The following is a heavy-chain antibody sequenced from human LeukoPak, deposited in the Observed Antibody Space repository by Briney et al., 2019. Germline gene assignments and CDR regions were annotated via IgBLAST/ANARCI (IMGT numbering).Heavy chain of an antibody. CDR3: AKDSNTYYYDS. D-gene: IGHD2-21*01. CDR2: ISYDGSNK. CDR1: GFTFSSYA. Sequence: PGGSLRLSCAASGFTFSSYAMHWVRQAPGKGLEWVAVISYDGSNKYYADSVKGRFTISRDNSKNTLFLQMKSLRAEDTAVYYCAKDSNTYYYDSWGQGTLVTVSS. J-gene: IGHJ4*02. V-gene: IGHV3-30-3*01.